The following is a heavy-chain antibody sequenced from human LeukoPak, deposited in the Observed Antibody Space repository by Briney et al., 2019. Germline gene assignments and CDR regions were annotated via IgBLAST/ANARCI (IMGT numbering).Heavy chain of an antibody. CDR2: ISSSSRYI. CDR3: ARDRREADAFDI. D-gene: IGHD1-14*01. J-gene: IGHJ3*02. Sequence: GGSLRLSCAASGFTFSSYSMNWVRQAQGKGLEWVSSISSSSRYIYYADSVKGRFTISRDNAKNSLYLQMNSLRAEDTAVYYCARDRREADAFDIWGQGTMVTVSS. CDR1: GFTFSSYS. V-gene: IGHV3-21*01.